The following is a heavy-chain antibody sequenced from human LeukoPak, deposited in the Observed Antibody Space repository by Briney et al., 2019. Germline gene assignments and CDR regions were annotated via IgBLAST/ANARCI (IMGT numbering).Heavy chain of an antibody. CDR2: INHSGST. CDR3: ARGRLGSSITMVRGFVP. V-gene: IGHV4-34*01. J-gene: IGHJ5*02. CDR1: GGSFSGYY. Sequence: SETLSLTCAVYGGSFSGYYWSWIRQPPGKGLEWIGEINHSGSTNYNPSLKSRVTISVDTSKNRFSLKLSSVTAADTAVYYCARGRLGSSITMVRGFVPWGQGTLVTVSS. D-gene: IGHD3-10*01.